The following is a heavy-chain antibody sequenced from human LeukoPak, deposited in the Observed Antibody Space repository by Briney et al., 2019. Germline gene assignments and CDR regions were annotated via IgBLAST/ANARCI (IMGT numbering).Heavy chain of an antibody. J-gene: IGHJ4*02. V-gene: IGHV3-21*04. D-gene: IGHD6-13*01. CDR1: GFTFSSYS. Sequence: PGGSLRLSCAASGFTFSSYSMNWVRQAPGKGLEWVSSISSSSSYIYYADSVKGRFTISRDNSKNTLYLQMNSLRAEDTAVYYCAKEIGYSSSWDYFDYWGQGTLVTVSS. CDR3: AKEIGYSSSWDYFDY. CDR2: ISSSSSYI.